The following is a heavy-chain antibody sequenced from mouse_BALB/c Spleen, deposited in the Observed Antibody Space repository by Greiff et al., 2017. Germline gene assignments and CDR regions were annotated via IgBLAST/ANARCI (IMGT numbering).Heavy chain of an antibody. CDR1: GYTFTDYN. CDR3: AREEVYYGYDGAMDY. Sequence: DVQLQESGPELVKPGASVKISCKASGYTFTDYNMHWVKQSHGKSLEWIGYIYPYNGGTGYNQKFKSKATLTVDNSSSTAYMELRSLTSEDSAVYYCAREEVYYGYDGAMDYWGQGTSVTVSS. J-gene: IGHJ4*01. V-gene: IGHV1S29*02. CDR2: IYPYNGGT. D-gene: IGHD2-2*01.